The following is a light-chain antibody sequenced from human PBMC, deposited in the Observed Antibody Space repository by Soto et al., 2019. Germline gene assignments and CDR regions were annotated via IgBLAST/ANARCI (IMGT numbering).Light chain of an antibody. Sequence: DIQMTQSPSTLSASMGDRVTITCRASQDINIWLAWYQQKPGKAPKLLIYKASTLERGVPSRFIGSGSGTDFTLAIRSLQPDDFATYYCQQYSSDSNTFGQGTRLDIK. CDR3: QQYSSDSNT. CDR1: QDINIW. J-gene: IGKJ2*01. V-gene: IGKV1-5*03. CDR2: KAS.